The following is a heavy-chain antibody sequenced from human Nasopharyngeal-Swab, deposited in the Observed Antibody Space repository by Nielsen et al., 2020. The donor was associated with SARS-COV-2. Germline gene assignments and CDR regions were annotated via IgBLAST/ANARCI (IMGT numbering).Heavy chain of an antibody. CDR1: GYTFSDYY. J-gene: IGHJ5*02. CDR3: ARGGDYEALWSWFDP. V-gene: IGHV1-2*02. CDR2: INPMSGAT. D-gene: IGHD4-17*01. Sequence: ASVKVSCKASGYTFSDYYIHWVRQAPGQGLEWMGWINPMSGATYSEQMFQGRVTMTRDTSIDTAYLELSKLRSDDTAIYYCARGGDYEALWSWFDPWGQGTLVTVSS.